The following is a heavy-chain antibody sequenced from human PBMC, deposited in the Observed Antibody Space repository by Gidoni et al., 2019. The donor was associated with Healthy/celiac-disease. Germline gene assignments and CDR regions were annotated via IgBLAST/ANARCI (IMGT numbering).Heavy chain of an antibody. J-gene: IGHJ5*02. CDR3: ARDGKMTTVTTGDNWFDP. CDR1: GGTFSSYA. CDR2: IIPIFGTA. Sequence: QVQLVQSGAEVQTPGSSVKVSCKASGGTFSSYAISWVRQAPGHGLEWMGGIIPIFGTANYAQKFQGRVTITADESTSTAYMELSSLRSEDTAVYYCARDGKMTTVTTGDNWFDPWGQGTLVTVSS. D-gene: IGHD4-17*01. V-gene: IGHV1-69*01.